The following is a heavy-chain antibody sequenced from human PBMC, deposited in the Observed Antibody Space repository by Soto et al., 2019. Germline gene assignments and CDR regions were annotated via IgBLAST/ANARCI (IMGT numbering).Heavy chain of an antibody. D-gene: IGHD6-13*01. CDR2: IYPGDSDT. CDR3: ARDRQQPQTYYYYGMDV. V-gene: IGHV5-51*01. Sequence: GESLKISCKGSGYSFTSYWIGWVRQMPGKGLEWMGIIYPGDSDTRYSPSFQGQVTISADKSISTAYLQWSSLKASDTAMYYCARDRQQPQTYYYYGMDVWGQGTMVTVSS. CDR1: GYSFTSYW. J-gene: IGHJ6*02.